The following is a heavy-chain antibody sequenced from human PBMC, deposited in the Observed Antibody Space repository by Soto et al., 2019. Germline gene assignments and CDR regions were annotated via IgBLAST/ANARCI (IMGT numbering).Heavy chain of an antibody. Sequence: QVQLVQSGAEVKKPGSSVKVSCKASEGTFSSYTSSWVRQAPGQGLEWMGGIIPIFGTANYAQKFQGRVTITADESTSTAYMELSSLRSEDTAVYYCACHVPAAGYYYGMYVLGQGTTVTVSS. CDR3: ACHVPAAGYYYGMYV. D-gene: IGHD2-2*01. CDR2: IIPIFGTA. J-gene: IGHJ6*02. V-gene: IGHV1-69*12. CDR1: EGTFSSYT.